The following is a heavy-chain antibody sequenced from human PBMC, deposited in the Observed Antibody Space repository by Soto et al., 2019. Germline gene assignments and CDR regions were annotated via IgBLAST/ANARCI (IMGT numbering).Heavy chain of an antibody. CDR2: IKQDGSEK. Sequence: EVQLVESGGDLVQPGGSLRLSCAASGFAFSGYWMSWVRQAPGKGLEGVANIKQDGSEKYYVDSVKGRFTISRDNAKNSLYLQMNSRRVEDTAVYYCARATRVDAYWGQGTLVTVSS. CDR1: GFAFSGYW. D-gene: IGHD4-17*01. CDR3: ARATRVDAY. V-gene: IGHV3-7*01. J-gene: IGHJ4*02.